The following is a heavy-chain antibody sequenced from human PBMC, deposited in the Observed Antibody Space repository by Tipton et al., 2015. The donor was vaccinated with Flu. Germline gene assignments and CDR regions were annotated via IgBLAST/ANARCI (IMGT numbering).Heavy chain of an antibody. V-gene: IGHV3-7*03. Sequence: SLRLSCAASGFTFSLYWMTWVRQAPGKGLEWVANIKKDGSVEYYVDSVKGRFTISRDNAKNSLYLQMNSLRAEDTAVYYCARQLGGGDCYWGQGTLVTVSS. D-gene: IGHD2-21*01. CDR1: GFTFSLYW. CDR2: IKKDGSVE. CDR3: ARQLGGGDCY. J-gene: IGHJ4*02.